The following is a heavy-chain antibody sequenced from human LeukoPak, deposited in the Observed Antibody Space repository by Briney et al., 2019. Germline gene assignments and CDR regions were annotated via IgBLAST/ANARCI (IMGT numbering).Heavy chain of an antibody. CDR3: ARGPCDKCTYFDY. V-gene: IGHV3-33*01. CDR1: GFTFSSYG. Sequence: GRSLRLSCAASGFTFSSYGMHWVRQAPGKGLEWVAVIWYDGSNKYYADSVKGRFTISRDNSKNTLYLQMNSLRAEDTAVYYCARGPCDKCTYFDYWGQGTLVTVSS. D-gene: IGHD2-8*01. CDR2: IWYDGSNK. J-gene: IGHJ4*02.